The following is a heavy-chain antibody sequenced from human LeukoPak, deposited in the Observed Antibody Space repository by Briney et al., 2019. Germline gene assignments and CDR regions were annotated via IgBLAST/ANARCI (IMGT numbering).Heavy chain of an antibody. V-gene: IGHV4-59*01. CDR1: GGSISSYY. CDR2: IYYSGST. J-gene: IGHJ6*03. D-gene: IGHD2-2*01. CDR3: ARADCSSTSCSYYYYYYMDV. Sequence: SETLSLTCTVSGGSISSYYWSWIRQPPGKGLECIGYIYYSGSTNYNPSLKSRVTISEDTSKTPFAPKLSSVTAADTAVYYCARADCSSTSCSYYYYYYMDVWGKGTTVTVSS.